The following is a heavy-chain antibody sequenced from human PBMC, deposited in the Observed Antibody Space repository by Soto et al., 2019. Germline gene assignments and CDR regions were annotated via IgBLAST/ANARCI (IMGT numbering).Heavy chain of an antibody. Sequence: GGSLRLSCAASGFTFSSYSMSWVRQAPGKGLEWVSAISGSGGSTYYADSVKGRFTISRDNSKNTLYLQMNSLRAEDTAVYYCANPLQLWLSGDIDPHLYWGQGTLVTVSS. CDR2: ISGSGGST. V-gene: IGHV3-23*01. D-gene: IGHD5-18*01. CDR3: ANPLQLWLSGDIDPHLY. CDR1: GFTFSSYS. J-gene: IGHJ4*02.